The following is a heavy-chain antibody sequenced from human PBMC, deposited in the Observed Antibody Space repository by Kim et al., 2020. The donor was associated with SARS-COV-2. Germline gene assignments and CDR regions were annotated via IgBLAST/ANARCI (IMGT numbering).Heavy chain of an antibody. J-gene: IGHJ6*01. Sequence: GGSLRLSCAASGFSLSSYWMNWVRQSPGEGPEWVANIKEDGSENNYGDSVKGRFIISRDNAKNSLYLQMNSLRGDDTAVYFCTRDPSGGSSWSRLPKYAMDVWGQWTTVTVSS. D-gene: IGHD6-13*01. CDR3: TRDPSGGSSWSRLPKYAMDV. V-gene: IGHV3-7*03. CDR2: IKEDGSEN. CDR1: GFSLSSYW.